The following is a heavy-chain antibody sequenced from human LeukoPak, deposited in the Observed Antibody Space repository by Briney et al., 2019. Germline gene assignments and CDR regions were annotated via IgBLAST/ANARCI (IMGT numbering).Heavy chain of an antibody. V-gene: IGHV4-39*01. CDR3: ARHSRSGSGGYENAFDI. CDR1: GGSISSSSYY. CDR2: IYSGEST. Sequence: VKPSETLSLTCTVSGGSISSSSYYWDWIRQSPGKGLEWIGNIYSGESTYYTPSLKSRVTISVDTSKNQFSLKLSSVTAADTAIYFCARHSRSGSGGYENAFDIWGQGTMVTVSS. D-gene: IGHD5-12*01. J-gene: IGHJ3*02.